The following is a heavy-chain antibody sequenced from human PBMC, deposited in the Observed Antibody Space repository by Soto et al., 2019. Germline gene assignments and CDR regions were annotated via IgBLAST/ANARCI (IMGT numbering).Heavy chain of an antibody. Sequence: ASVKVSCKASGYTFTSYGISWVRQAPGQGLEWMGWISAYNGNTNYAQKLQGRVTMTTDTSTSTAYMELRSLRSDDTAVYYCARDPYDDGYNHDAFDIWGQGTMVTVSS. CDR2: ISAYNGNT. D-gene: IGHD5-12*01. CDR1: GYTFTSYG. V-gene: IGHV1-18*01. CDR3: ARDPYDDGYNHDAFDI. J-gene: IGHJ3*02.